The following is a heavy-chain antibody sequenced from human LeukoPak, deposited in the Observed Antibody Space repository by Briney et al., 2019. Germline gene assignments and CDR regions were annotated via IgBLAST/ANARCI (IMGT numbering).Heavy chain of an antibody. CDR1: GYSFTNYG. V-gene: IGHV1-18*01. CDR2: ISAYNGYT. J-gene: IGHJ4*02. Sequence: ASVKVSCKASGYSFTNYGISWVRQAPGQGLEWMGWISAYNGYTHFAQKFQGRVTMTTDTSTSTAYMELRSLRSDDTAVYYCARGFPPRRNYDSSGYYSYYFDHRGQGTLVTVSS. D-gene: IGHD3-22*01. CDR3: ARGFPPRRNYDSSGYYSYYFDH.